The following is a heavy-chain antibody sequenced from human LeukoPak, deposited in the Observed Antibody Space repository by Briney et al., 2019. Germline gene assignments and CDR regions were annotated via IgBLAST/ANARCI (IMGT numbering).Heavy chain of an antibody. V-gene: IGHV4-39*07. Sequence: PSETLSLTCTVSGGSISSSSYYWGWIRQPPGKGLEWIGSIYYSGSTYYNPSLKSRVTISVDTSKNQFSLKLSSVTAADTAVYYCARVSLGSSGWCPFDYWGQGTLVTVSS. CDR2: IYYSGST. CDR1: GGSISSSSYY. CDR3: ARVSLGSSGWCPFDY. D-gene: IGHD6-19*01. J-gene: IGHJ4*02.